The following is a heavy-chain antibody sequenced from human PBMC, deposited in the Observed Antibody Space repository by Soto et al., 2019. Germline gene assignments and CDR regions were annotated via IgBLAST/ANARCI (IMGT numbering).Heavy chain of an antibody. CDR1: GFTFSTYA. CDR2: ITSNGRTT. Sequence: PGGSLRLSWSASGFTFSTYAMHWVRQAPGKGLEYIAGITSNGRTTSYKDSVKGRFIISRDNSESTLYLQMSSLRFDDTAVYFCVKDHIATAGSGLYNWFDPWGQGTRVIFSS. CDR3: VKDHIATAGSGLYNWFDP. D-gene: IGHD6-13*01. V-gene: IGHV3-64D*06. J-gene: IGHJ5*02.